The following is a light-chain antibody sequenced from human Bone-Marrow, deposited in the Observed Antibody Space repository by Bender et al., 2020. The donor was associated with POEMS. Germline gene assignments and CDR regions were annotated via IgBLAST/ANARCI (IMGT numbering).Light chain of an antibody. CDR3: ASYAGSNTWV. Sequence: QSVLTQPPSASGTPGQRVTISCSGSSSDIGGYPVNWYQQLPGTAPRLLIYTNNERPSGVPDRFSGSKSGTSASLAITGLQAEDEAEYYCASYAGSNTWVFGGGTKLTVL. CDR1: SSDIGGYP. CDR2: TNN. J-gene: IGLJ3*02. V-gene: IGLV1-44*01.